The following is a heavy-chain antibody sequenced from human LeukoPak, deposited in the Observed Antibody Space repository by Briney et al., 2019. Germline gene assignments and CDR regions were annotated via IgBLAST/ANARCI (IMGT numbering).Heavy chain of an antibody. J-gene: IGHJ6*02. CDR3: ASQSMLRDNYYYGMDV. V-gene: IGHV1-46*01. D-gene: IGHD2-8*01. Sequence: GASVTVSCKASGYIFTSYYMHWVRQPPGQGLEWMGIINPSGGSTSYAQKFQGRVTMTRDTSTIAVYMELSSLRSEDTAVYYCASQSMLRDNYYYGMDVWGQGTTVTVSS. CDR1: GYIFTSYY. CDR2: INPSGGST.